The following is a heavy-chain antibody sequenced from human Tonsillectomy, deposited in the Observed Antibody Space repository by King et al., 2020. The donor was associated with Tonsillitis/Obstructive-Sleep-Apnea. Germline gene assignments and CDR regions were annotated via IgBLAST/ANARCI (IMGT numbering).Heavy chain of an antibody. CDR3: AGAVAGDNIDV. D-gene: IGHD6-19*01. CDR2: IYWDDDK. J-gene: IGHJ6*02. CDR1: GFSLSTSAVG. Sequence: TLKESGSTLVKPTETLTLTCTFSGFSLSTSAVGVGWIRQPPGKALECLAVIYWDDDKRYSPSLRSRLTITKDTSKNQVVLTMINMDSVDTATYYCAGAVAGDNIDVWGQGTTVTVSS. V-gene: IGHV2-5*02.